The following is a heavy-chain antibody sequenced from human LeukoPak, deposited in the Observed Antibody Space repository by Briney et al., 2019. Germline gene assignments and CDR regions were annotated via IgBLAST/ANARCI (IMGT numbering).Heavy chain of an antibody. Sequence: ASVKVSCKASGYTFTSYGISWVRQAPGQGLEWMGWISAYNGNTNYAQKLQGRVTMTTDTSTSTAYMELRSLRSDDAAVYYCARAGIAAAGTKYFQHWGQGTLVTVSS. D-gene: IGHD6-13*01. CDR3: ARAGIAAAGTKYFQH. CDR2: ISAYNGNT. CDR1: GYTFTSYG. J-gene: IGHJ1*01. V-gene: IGHV1-18*01.